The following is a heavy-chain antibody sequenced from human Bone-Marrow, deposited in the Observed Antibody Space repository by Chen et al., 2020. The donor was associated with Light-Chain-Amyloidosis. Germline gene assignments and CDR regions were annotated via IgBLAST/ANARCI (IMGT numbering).Heavy chain of an antibody. J-gene: IGHJ6*02. Sequence: QVQLVQSGTEVKKPGASVKVSCKASGYTFTGYHIHWVRQAPGQGLEWMGWINPNSGGTNYAQRFQDRVTMTRDRSISAADREVSRLRADDTAVYYCARVMTEAVFGVVAAGMDVWGQGTTVTVSS. CDR1: GYTFTGYH. D-gene: IGHD3-3*01. CDR3: ARVMTEAVFGVVAAGMDV. V-gene: IGHV1-2*02. CDR2: INPNSGGT.